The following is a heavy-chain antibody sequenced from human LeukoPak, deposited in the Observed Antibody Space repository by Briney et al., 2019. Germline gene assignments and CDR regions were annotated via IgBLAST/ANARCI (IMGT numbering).Heavy chain of an antibody. J-gene: IGHJ6*02. V-gene: IGHV4-39*07. Sequence: SETLSLTCTVSGGSISSSSYYWGWIRQPPGKGLEWIGSIYYSGSTYYNPSLKSRVTISVDTSKNQFSLKLSSVTAADTAVYYCARGGRWLRFPSTYYYYYYGMDVWGQGTTVTVSS. CDR2: IYYSGST. CDR1: GGSISSSSYY. D-gene: IGHD5-12*01. CDR3: ARGGRWLRFPSTYYYYYYGMDV.